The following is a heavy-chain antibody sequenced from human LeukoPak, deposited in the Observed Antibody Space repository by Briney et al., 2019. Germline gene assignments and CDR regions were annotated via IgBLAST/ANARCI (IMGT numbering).Heavy chain of an antibody. Sequence: SVKVSCKASGGTFSNYAISWVRQAPGQGLEWMGGIIPIFGTANYAQKFQGRVTITTDESTSTVYMEVSSVRFEDTAVYYCAKDRASSSWSRDAFDIWGQGTVVTGSS. CDR3: AKDRASSSWSRDAFDI. V-gene: IGHV1-69*05. CDR1: GGTFSNYA. J-gene: IGHJ3*02. D-gene: IGHD6-13*01. CDR2: IIPIFGTA.